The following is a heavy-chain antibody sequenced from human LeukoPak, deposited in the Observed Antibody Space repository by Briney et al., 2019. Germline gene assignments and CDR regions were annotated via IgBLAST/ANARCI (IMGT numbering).Heavy chain of an antibody. Sequence: PAETLSLTCAVSGGSISSGGYSWSWIRQPPGKGLEWIGYIYHSGSTYYNPSLKSRATISVDRSKNQFSLKLSSVTSADTAVYYCARGGADRWFDPWGQGTLVTVSS. CDR3: ARGGADRWFDP. CDR1: GGSISSGGYS. CDR2: IYHSGST. J-gene: IGHJ5*02. V-gene: IGHV4-30-2*01. D-gene: IGHD3-16*01.